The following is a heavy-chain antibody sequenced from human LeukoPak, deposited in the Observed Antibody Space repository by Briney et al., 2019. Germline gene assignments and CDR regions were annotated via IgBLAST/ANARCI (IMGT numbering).Heavy chain of an antibody. J-gene: IGHJ4*02. Sequence: PSETLSLTCTVSGGSISGGTYYWGWIRQPPGKGLEWIGSIYHSGSTYYNPSLKSRVTISVDTSKNQFSLKLSSVTAADTAVYYCARDIAVAGTSYWGQGTLVTVSS. CDR2: IYHSGST. CDR1: GGSISGGTYY. V-gene: IGHV4-39*07. D-gene: IGHD6-19*01. CDR3: ARDIAVAGTSY.